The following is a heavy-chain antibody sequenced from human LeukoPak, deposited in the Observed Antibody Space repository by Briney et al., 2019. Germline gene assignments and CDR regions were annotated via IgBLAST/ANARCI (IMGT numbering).Heavy chain of an antibody. CDR1: GYSISSGYY. Sequence: PSETLSLTCTVSGYSISSGYYWGWIRQPPGKGLEWIGSIYHSGSTYYSPSLKSRVTISVDTSKNQFSLKLSSVTAADTAVYYCARGRIGSLDYWGQGTLVTVSS. D-gene: IGHD3-16*01. CDR2: IYHSGST. CDR3: ARGRIGSLDY. J-gene: IGHJ4*02. V-gene: IGHV4-38-2*02.